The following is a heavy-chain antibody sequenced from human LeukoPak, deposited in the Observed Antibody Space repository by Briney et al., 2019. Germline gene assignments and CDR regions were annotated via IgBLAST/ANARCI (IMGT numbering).Heavy chain of an antibody. D-gene: IGHD6-19*01. V-gene: IGHV3-33*01. CDR3: ATAVASSSGWYADY. J-gene: IGHJ4*02. Sequence: GGSLRLSCAASGFTFRSYGMHWVRQAPGKGLKWVAVIWYDGSNKYYADSVKGRFTVSRDNSKNTLYLQMNSLRAEDTAVYYCATAVASSSGWYADYWGQGTLVTVSS. CDR1: GFTFRSYG. CDR2: IWYDGSNK.